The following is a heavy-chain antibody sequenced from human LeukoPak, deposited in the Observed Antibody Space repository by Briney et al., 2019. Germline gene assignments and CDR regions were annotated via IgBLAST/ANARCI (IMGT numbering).Heavy chain of an antibody. CDR3: ARGRTGYYYGSGKIYYYGLDV. J-gene: IGHJ6*02. V-gene: IGHV4-34*01. D-gene: IGHD3-10*01. Sequence: SETLSLTCAVYGGSFSGYYWSWIRQPPGKGLEGIGEINHSGTTNNNPSLKSRVSISVDTSKNQFSLKLSSVTAADTAVYYCARGRTGYYYGSGKIYYYGLDVWGQGTTVTVSS. CDR1: GGSFSGYY. CDR2: INHSGTT.